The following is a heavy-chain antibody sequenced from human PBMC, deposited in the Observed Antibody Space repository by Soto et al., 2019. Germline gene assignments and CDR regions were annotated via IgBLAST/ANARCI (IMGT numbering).Heavy chain of an antibody. J-gene: IGHJ6*02. D-gene: IGHD6-13*01. CDR3: ARVGQEGIAAAGSWEDYYYGMDV. CDR1: GFTFSSYW. V-gene: IGHV3-74*01. Sequence: GGSLRLSCAASGFTFSSYWMHWVRQAPGKGLVWVSRINSDGSSTSYADSVKGRFTISRDNAKNTLYLQMNSLRAEDTAVYYCARVGQEGIAAAGSWEDYYYGMDVWGQGTTVTVSS. CDR2: INSDGSST.